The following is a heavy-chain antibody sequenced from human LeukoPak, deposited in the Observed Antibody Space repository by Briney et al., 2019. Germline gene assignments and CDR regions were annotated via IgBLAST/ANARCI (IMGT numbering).Heavy chain of an antibody. CDR3: ARGEMATIFL. CDR2: IYYSGST. Sequence: SETPSLTCTVSGHSISSYYWSWIRQPPGKGLEWIGFIYYSGSTNYNPSLKSRVTISVDTSKNQFSLKLSSVTAADTAVYFCARGEMATIFLWGQGTLVTVSS. J-gene: IGHJ4*02. D-gene: IGHD5-24*01. V-gene: IGHV4-59*01. CDR1: GHSISSYY.